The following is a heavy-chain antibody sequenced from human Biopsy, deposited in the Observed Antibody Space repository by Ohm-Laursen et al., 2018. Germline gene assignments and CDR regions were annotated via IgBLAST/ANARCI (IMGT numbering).Heavy chain of an antibody. CDR2: ISYNERT. CDR3: VREPKTGTAEAWYFDL. J-gene: IGHJ2*01. V-gene: IGHV4-31*03. CDR1: GASVKTSGYF. Sequence: SETLSLTCSVSGASVKTSGYFWAWIRQRPGKGLEWIGYISYNERTHYNPSLTSRLAISFDTSNNRISLQLRSVSVADTAAYYCVREPKTGTAEAWYFDLWGRGSPVTVSS. D-gene: IGHD3-9*01.